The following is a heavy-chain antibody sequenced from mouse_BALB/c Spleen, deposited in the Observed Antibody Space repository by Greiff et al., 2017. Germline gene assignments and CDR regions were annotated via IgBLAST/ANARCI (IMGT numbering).Heavy chain of an antibody. CDR3: ASHYYGSSYWFAY. CDR1: GFAFSSYD. J-gene: IGHJ3*01. CDR2: ISSGGGST. Sequence: EVKVVESGGGLVKPGGSLKLSCAASGFAFSSYDMSWVRQTPEKRLEWVAYISSGGGSTYYPDTVKGRFTISRDNAKNTLYLQMSSLKSEDTAMYYCASHYYGSSYWFAYWGQGTLVTVSA. D-gene: IGHD1-1*01. V-gene: IGHV5-12-1*01.